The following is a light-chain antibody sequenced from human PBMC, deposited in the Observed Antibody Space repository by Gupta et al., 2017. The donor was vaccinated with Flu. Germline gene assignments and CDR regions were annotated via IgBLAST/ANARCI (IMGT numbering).Light chain of an antibody. Sequence: NCKSSQNLLSGPNNENRLAWYQQKPGQPPKVLINWASSRESGVPDRFRGSGSGTDFTLTIDSLLAEDVATYYCQQYYDTRPTFGQGTKVEIK. V-gene: IGKV4-1*01. CDR3: QQYYDTRPT. CDR1: QNLLSGPNNENR. J-gene: IGKJ1*01. CDR2: WAS.